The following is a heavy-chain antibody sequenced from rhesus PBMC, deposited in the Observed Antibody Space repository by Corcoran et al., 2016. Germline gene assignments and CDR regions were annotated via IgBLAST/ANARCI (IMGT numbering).Heavy chain of an antibody. CDR3: ARSAPLLTVGFDY. V-gene: IGHV1-198*02. D-gene: IGHD2-15*01. Sequence: QVQLVQSGAEVKKPGASVKVSCKASGFTFGSYAINWVRQAPGQGLEWMGVLIPLFGITNYAEKFQGRVTMTADTSTSTAYMELSSLRSEDTAVYYCARSAPLLTVGFDYWGQGVLVTVSS. CDR2: LIPLFGIT. CDR1: GFTFGSYA. J-gene: IGHJ4*01.